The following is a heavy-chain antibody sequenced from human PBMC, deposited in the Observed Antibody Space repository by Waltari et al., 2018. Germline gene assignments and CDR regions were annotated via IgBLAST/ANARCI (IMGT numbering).Heavy chain of an antibody. CDR1: GITFSSYT. CDR2: GGT. J-gene: IGHJ4*02. Sequence: EVQLLESGGGLVQPGGSLTLSCAASGITFSSYTMSGGTFYAEYVKGRFTVSRDSSKNTLSLQMNSLRAEDTAVYYCARGPAYYFDYWDQGTLVTVSS. V-gene: IGHV3-23*01. CDR3: ARGPAYYFDY.